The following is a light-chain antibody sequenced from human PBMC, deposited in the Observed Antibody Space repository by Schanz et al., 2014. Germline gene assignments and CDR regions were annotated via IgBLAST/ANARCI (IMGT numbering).Light chain of an antibody. CDR1: QSVLSY. CDR3: QQYDIAPLT. J-gene: IGKJ4*01. V-gene: IGKV3-20*01. Sequence: EIVLTQSPGTLSLSPGERATLSCRATQSVLSYLAWYQHKPGQAPRLLIYGASSRATGIPDRFSGSGSGTNFTLTMSRLQPEDFAMYYCQQYDIAPLTFGGGTKVEIK. CDR2: GAS.